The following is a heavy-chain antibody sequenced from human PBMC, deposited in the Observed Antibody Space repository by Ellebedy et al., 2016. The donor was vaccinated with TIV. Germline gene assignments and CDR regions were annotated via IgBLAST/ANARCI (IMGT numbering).Heavy chain of an antibody. V-gene: IGHV3-23*01. CDR2: ISGSVDST. D-gene: IGHD6-6*01. CDR3: MFKGLSARLY. J-gene: IGHJ1*01. CDR1: GFTFSIYA. Sequence: GESLKISCAASGFTFSIYAMSWVRQAPGKGLGWVSLISGSVDSTYYADSVKGRFTISRDNSKNTLFLQLNSLRAEDTAVYYCMFKGLSARLYWGQGTLVTVSS.